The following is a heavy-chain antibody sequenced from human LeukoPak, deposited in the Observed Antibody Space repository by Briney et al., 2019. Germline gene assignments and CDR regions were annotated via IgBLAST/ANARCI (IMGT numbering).Heavy chain of an antibody. J-gene: IGHJ4*02. CDR2: IRYDGSNK. CDR3: AKDHPYHLLWFGEGYFDY. CDR1: VLTFSSYG. Sequence: GGSLRLTCAASVLTFSSYGMNWVRQAPGKGLECVAFIRYDGSNKYYADSVKGRFTISRDNSKNTLYLQMNSLRAEDTAVYYCAKDHPYHLLWFGEGYFDYWGQGTLVTVSS. D-gene: IGHD3-10*01. V-gene: IGHV3-30*02.